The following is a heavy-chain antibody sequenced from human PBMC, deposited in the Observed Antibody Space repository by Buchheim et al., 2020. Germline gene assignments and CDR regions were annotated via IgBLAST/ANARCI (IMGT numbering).Heavy chain of an antibody. V-gene: IGHV3-23*04. D-gene: IGHD4-11*01. Sequence: EVQLVESGGGLVQPGGSLRLSCAASGFTFSSYAMSWVRQAPGKGLEWVSAISGSGGSTYYAASVKGRFTISRDNSKNTLYLQMNSLRADDTAVYYCAKDRDSNSDYYYYGMDVWGQGAT. J-gene: IGHJ6*02. CDR1: GFTFSSYA. CDR3: AKDRDSNSDYYYYGMDV. CDR2: ISGSGGST.